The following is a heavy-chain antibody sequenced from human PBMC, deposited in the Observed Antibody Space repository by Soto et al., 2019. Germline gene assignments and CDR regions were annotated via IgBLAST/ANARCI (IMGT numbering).Heavy chain of an antibody. CDR3: ARKYSSSSWFGL. D-gene: IGHD6-6*01. CDR1: GYTFSSHG. J-gene: IGHJ5*02. V-gene: IGHV1-18*01. CDR2: ISTYDGDT. Sequence: ASVKASCKASGYTFSSHGISWVRQAPGQGLEWMGWISTYDGDTNYAQKFQDRVTMTTDTSTTTAYMDLRSLRSDDTAVYYCARKYSSSSWFGLSGQGSPVTV.